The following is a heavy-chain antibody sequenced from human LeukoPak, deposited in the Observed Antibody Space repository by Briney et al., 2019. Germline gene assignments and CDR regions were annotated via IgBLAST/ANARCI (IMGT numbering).Heavy chain of an antibody. CDR3: ARDLPYGSGSYYRGVLDP. Sequence: ASVKVSCKASGYTFTSYAMHWVRQAPGQRLEWMGWINAGNGNTKYSQKFQGRVTITRDTSASTAYMELSSLRSEDTAVYYCARDLPYGSGSYYRGVLDPWGQGTLVTVSP. CDR2: INAGNGNT. V-gene: IGHV1-3*01. J-gene: IGHJ5*02. CDR1: GYTFTSYA. D-gene: IGHD3-10*01.